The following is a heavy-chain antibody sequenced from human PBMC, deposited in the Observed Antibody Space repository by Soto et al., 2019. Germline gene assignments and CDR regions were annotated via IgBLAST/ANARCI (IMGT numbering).Heavy chain of an antibody. CDR2: ISGDGYNT. CDR1: GFIFSDYG. D-gene: IGHD5-12*01. V-gene: IGHV3-23*01. Sequence: PGGSLRLSCAASGFIFSDYGMGWVRQTPGKGLEWVSTISGDGYNTHYADSVAGRSTISRDNSKNTLYLQMNSLRAEDTARYYCARDVGGFKAMFDYWGQGTQVTVSS. J-gene: IGHJ4*02. CDR3: ARDVGGFKAMFDY.